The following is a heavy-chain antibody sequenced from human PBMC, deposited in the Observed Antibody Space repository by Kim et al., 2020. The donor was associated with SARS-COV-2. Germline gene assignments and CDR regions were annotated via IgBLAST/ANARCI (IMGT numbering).Heavy chain of an antibody. D-gene: IGHD3-16*01. J-gene: IGHJ4*02. CDR2: T. Sequence: TKYNPSFKKRVTISVDRSTNKFSLKLSSVIAADTAVYYCARGVGAVPVIDWGQGTLVIVSS. V-gene: IGHV4-34*13. CDR3: ARGVGAVPVID.